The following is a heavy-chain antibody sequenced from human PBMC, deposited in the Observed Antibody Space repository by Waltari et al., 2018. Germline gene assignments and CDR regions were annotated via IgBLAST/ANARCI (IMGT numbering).Heavy chain of an antibody. V-gene: IGHV4-34*01. CDR1: VGSFSGYY. D-gene: IGHD2-15*01. CDR3: ARRDCRGDNCRFDY. CDR2: INHGGST. Sequence: QGQLQQWGAGLLKPSETLSLTCAVYVGSFSGYYWTWIRQSPRKGLGWIGEINHGGSTHYDPSLKSRVIISGDTSKNQFSLRLSSLTAADTAVYYCARRDCRGDNCRFDYWGQGTLVTVSS. J-gene: IGHJ4*02.